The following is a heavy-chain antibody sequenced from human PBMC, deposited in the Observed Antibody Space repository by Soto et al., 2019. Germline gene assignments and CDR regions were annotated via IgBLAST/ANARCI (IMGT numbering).Heavy chain of an antibody. D-gene: IGHD6-13*01. CDR3: ARASATIAAAAIFDY. V-gene: IGHV4-4*02. Sequence: QVQLQESGPGLVKPSGTLSLTCAVSGGAISSSKWWSWVRQPPGKGLEWIGESYQSGSTNYNPSLEIRVRLSVVKSRHQFSLKLTSVISADTAVYYCARASATIAAAAIFDYWGQGTLVTVSS. J-gene: IGHJ4*02. CDR2: SYQSGST. CDR1: GGAISSSKW.